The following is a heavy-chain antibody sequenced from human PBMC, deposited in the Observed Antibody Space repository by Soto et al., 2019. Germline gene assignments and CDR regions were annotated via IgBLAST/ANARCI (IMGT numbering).Heavy chain of an antibody. V-gene: IGHV1-69*01. Sequence: QVQLVQSGAEVKKPGSSVKVSCKASGGTFGNHAISWVRQAPGQGLEWLGGIIPVLGVGDNAQNFQGRVTITADASTSTAYLELSSLRSEDTAVYYCAREGGYTYGYVFDYWGQGTLVTVSS. CDR1: GGTFGNHA. CDR2: IIPVLGVG. J-gene: IGHJ4*02. CDR3: AREGGYTYGYVFDY. D-gene: IGHD5-18*01.